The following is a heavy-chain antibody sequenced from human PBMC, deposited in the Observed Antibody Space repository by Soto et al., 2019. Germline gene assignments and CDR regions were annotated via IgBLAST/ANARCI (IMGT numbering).Heavy chain of an antibody. CDR3: SNGYWAQ. J-gene: IGHJ4*02. V-gene: IGHV3-15*01. CDR2: IKSKTDGGTT. D-gene: IGHD2-8*02. CDR1: GFTFSHAW. Sequence: LRLSCAASGFTFSHAWMSWVRQAPGKGLEWVGRIKSKTDGGTTDYAAPVKGRFAISRDDSKNTLYLQMNSLKTEDTAVYYCSNGYWAQWGQGTLVTVSS.